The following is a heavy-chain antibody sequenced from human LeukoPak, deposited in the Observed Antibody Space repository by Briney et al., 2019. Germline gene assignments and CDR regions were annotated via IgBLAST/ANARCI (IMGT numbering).Heavy chain of an antibody. J-gene: IGHJ4*02. D-gene: IGHD2-21*02. CDR1: GFTFSSYS. Sequence: GGSLRLSCAASGFTFSSYSMNWVRQAPGKGLEWVSSISSSSSYIYYADSVKGRFTISRDNAKNSLYLQMNSLRAEDTAVYYCARYPINCGGDCYSRFDYWGQGTLVTGSS. CDR3: ARYPINCGGDCYSRFDY. V-gene: IGHV3-21*01. CDR2: ISSSSSYI.